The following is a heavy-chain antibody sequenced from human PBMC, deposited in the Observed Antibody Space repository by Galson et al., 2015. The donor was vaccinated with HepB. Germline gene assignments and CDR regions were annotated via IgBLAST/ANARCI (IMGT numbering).Heavy chain of an antibody. Sequence: SLRLSCAASGFSFVNAWMNWVRQPLGKGLEWVGRVKGVTDGGTVDYAAPVRGRFTISRDDSIDTLYLQMSSLRTEDTAIYYCTTDLELRQFHCLSNDCWGQGTLVTVSS. CDR3: TTDLELRQFHCLSNDC. CDR2: VKGVTDGGTV. D-gene: IGHD3-9*01. V-gene: IGHV3-15*07. J-gene: IGHJ4*02. CDR1: GFSFVNAW.